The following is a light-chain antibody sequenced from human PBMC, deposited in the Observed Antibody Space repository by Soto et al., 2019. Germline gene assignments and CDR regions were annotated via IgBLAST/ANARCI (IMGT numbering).Light chain of an antibody. V-gene: IGKV1-39*01. CDR2: AAS. Sequence: DIQMTQSPSSLSASVGDRVTITCRASQSIANYLNWYQQKPGKAPKLLIYAASTLQSGVPSKFSGSGFGTDFTLTISSLQTGNFATYYCQPNYSPPPIPCGQGKRQEIK. CDR3: QPNYSPPPIP. J-gene: IGKJ5*01. CDR1: QSIANY.